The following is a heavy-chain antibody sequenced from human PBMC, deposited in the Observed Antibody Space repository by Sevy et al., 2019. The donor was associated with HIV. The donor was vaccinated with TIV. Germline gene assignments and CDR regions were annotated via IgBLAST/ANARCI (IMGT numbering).Heavy chain of an antibody. J-gene: IGHJ3*02. CDR1: GGSITNYY. Sequence: SEILSLTCTVSGGSITNYYWGWIRQPAGKGLEWIGRIYSSGTTTYNPSFKSRVTMSADTSKNQVSLILNSVTAADTAVYYCAREYSGYPFDIWGQGTMVTVSS. V-gene: IGHV4-4*07. D-gene: IGHD5-12*01. CDR2: IYSSGTT. CDR3: AREYSGYPFDI.